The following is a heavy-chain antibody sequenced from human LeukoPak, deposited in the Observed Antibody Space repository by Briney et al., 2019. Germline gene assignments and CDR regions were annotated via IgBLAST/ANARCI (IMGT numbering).Heavy chain of an antibody. V-gene: IGHV3-53*04. Sequence: GGSLRLSCAASEFSVSTNYMTWVRQAPGKGLEWVSDIYPGGSTYYTDSVKGRFTIYRHNYENTLELQMNSLRAEDTAVYYCARGPWAAAGGSIDGLDIWGQGTMVTVSS. CDR2: IYPGGST. CDR1: EFSVSTNY. D-gene: IGHD6-13*01. J-gene: IGHJ3*02. CDR3: ARGPWAAAGGSIDGLDI.